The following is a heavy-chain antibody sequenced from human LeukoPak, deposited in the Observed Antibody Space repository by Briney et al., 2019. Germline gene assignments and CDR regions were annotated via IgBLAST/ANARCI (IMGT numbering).Heavy chain of an antibody. V-gene: IGHV4-61*02. D-gene: IGHD3-10*01. CDR2: IYTSGIT. J-gene: IGHJ5*02. CDR3: ARAGYTMVRGVGFNWFDP. Sequence: PSETLSLTCTVSGGSISSGSYSWNWIRQPAGKGLEWIGLIYTSGITNYNPSLKSRVTLSVDTSNNQFSLKLSSVTAADTAVYYCARAGYTMVRGVGFNWFDPWGQGTLVTVSS. CDR1: GGSISSGSYS.